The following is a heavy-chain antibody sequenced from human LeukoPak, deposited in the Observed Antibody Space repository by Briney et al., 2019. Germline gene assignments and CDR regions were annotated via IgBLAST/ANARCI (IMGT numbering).Heavy chain of an antibody. CDR1: GGFISSYS. Sequence: SETLSLTCTVSGGFISSYSWSWIRQDAGKGLEWIGRIYTSGSTNYNPSLKSRVTMSVDTSKNQFSLNLSSVTAADTAVYYCARGVASTGIGWFDPWGQGSLVTVSS. CDR2: IYTSGST. V-gene: IGHV4-4*07. CDR3: ARGVASTGIGWFDP. D-gene: IGHD6-13*01. J-gene: IGHJ5*02.